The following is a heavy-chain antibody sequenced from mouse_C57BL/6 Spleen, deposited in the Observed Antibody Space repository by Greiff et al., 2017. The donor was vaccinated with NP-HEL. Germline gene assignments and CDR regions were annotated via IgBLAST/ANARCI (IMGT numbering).Heavy chain of an antibody. Sequence: VQLQQSGPELVKPGASVKISCKASGYSFTGYYMNWVKQSPEKSLEWIGEINPSTGGTTYNQKFKAKATLTVDKSSSTAYMQLKRLTSEDSAVYYCARGPRDSWYFDVWGTGTTVTVSS. CDR1: GYSFTGYY. CDR2: INPSTGGT. CDR3: ARGPRDSWYFDV. J-gene: IGHJ1*03. D-gene: IGHD3-1*01. V-gene: IGHV1-42*01.